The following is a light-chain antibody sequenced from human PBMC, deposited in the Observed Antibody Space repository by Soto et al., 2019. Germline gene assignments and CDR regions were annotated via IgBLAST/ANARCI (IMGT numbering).Light chain of an antibody. CDR2: DAS. CDR1: QSISRS. J-gene: IGKJ2*01. V-gene: IGKV3-15*01. Sequence: EIVLTQSPSIVSVSPGEGATLSCRASQSISRSLAWYQQKPGQAPRLLISDASTRATGIPARFSGSGSGTEFTLTISSLQSEDFAVYYCQQYNNWPPYTFGQGTKVDI. CDR3: QQYNNWPPYT.